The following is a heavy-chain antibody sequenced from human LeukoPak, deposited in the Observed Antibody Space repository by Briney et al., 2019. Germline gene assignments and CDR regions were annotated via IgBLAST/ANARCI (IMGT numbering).Heavy chain of an antibody. CDR2: INPNSGGT. D-gene: IGHD2-2*01. J-gene: IGHJ3*02. V-gene: IGHV1-2*02. CDR3: ARGDIVVVPAAIMSRAFDI. CDR1: GYTFTGYY. Sequence: ASVKVSCKASGYTFTGYYMHWVRQAPGQGLEWMGWINPNSGGTNYAQKFQGRVTMTRDTSISTAYMELSRLRSDDTAVYYCARGDIVVVPAAIMSRAFDIWGQGTMVTVSS.